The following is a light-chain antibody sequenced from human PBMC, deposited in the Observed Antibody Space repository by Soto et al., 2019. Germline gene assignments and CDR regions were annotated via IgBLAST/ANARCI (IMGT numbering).Light chain of an antibody. CDR1: SRDVGAYNY. CDR3: STYAGSNIFV. CDR2: EVT. Sequence: QSVLTQPPSASGSPGQSVTISCTGTSRDVGAYNYVSWYQQHPGTAPKLIIYEVTKRPSGVPDRFSGSKSGNTASLTVSGLQAEDEADYYCSTYAGSNIFVFATGTKVTVL. V-gene: IGLV2-8*01. J-gene: IGLJ1*01.